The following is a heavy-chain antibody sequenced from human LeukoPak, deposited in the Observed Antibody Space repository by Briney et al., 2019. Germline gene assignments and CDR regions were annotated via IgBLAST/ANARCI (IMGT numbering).Heavy chain of an antibody. CDR1: GFTVSSNY. J-gene: IGHJ5*02. CDR2: IKQDGSEK. Sequence: GGSLRLSCAASGFTVSSNYMSWVRQAPGKGLEWVANIKQDGSEKYYVDSVKGRFTISRDNAKNSLYLQMNSLTAADTAVYYCARLTVTWELLGWFDPWGQGTLVTVSS. V-gene: IGHV3-7*03. D-gene: IGHD1-26*01. CDR3: ARLTVTWELLGWFDP.